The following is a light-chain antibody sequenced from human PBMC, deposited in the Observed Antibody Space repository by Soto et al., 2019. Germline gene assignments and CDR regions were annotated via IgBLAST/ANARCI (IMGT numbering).Light chain of an antibody. J-gene: IGLJ7*02. V-gene: IGLV7-46*01. CDR1: TGDVTNGRW. Sequence: QAVVTQEPSLTVSPGGTVTLTCGSSTGDVTNGRWPYWFQQRPGQVPRTLIHDTSNKHSWTPARFSGSLLGGKAALTLSGAQLEDGAPYYCLLFYDGVAVFGGGTRLPAL. CDR2: DTS. CDR3: LLFYDGVAV.